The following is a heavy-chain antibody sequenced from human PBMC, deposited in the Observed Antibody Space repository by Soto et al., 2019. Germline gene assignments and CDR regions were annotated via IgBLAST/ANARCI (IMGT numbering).Heavy chain of an antibody. CDR1: GYSINSGYY. V-gene: IGHV4-38-2*02. D-gene: IGHD2-21*01. Sequence: SETLSLTCAVSGYSINSGYYWGWIRQPPGKGLEWIGSIYHSGTTQYNPALKSRVTISVDTSKNQFSLKLRSVTAADTAVYYCARDLWVPYYFDFWGQGTLVTVSS. CDR2: IYHSGTT. CDR3: ARDLWVPYYFDF. J-gene: IGHJ4*02.